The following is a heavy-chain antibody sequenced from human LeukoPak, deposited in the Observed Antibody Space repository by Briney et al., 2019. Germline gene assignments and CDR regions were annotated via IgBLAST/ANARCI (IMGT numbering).Heavy chain of an antibody. D-gene: IGHD3-22*01. Sequence: SETLSLTCAVYGGSFSGYYWSWIRQPPGKGLEWIGYIYYSGSTNYNPSLRSRVTISVDTSKNQFSLKLSSVTAADTAVYYCAREAPYDSSGFPVYYYYYGMDVWGQGATVTVSS. V-gene: IGHV4-59*12. CDR2: IYYSGST. CDR3: AREAPYDSSGFPVYYYYYGMDV. CDR1: GGSFSGYY. J-gene: IGHJ6*02.